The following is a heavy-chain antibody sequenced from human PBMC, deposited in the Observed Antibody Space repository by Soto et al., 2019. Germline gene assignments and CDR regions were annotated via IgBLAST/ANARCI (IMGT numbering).Heavy chain of an antibody. Sequence: QVQLVQSGAEVKKPGASVKVSCKASGYTFISYDINWVRQATGQGLEWMGWMNPNSGNTGYAQKFQGRVTMTRNTSSSTAYMELSSLRAEDTAVYYCARGGEWFGAFDPWGQGTLVTVSS. V-gene: IGHV1-8*01. J-gene: IGHJ5*02. D-gene: IGHD3-10*01. CDR1: GYTFISYD. CDR2: MNPNSGNT. CDR3: ARGGEWFGAFDP.